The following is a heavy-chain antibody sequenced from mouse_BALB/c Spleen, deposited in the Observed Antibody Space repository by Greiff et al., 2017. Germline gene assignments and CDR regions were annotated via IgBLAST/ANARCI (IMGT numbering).Heavy chain of an antibody. J-gene: IGHJ2*01. Sequence: EVHLVESGGGLVKPGGSLKLSCAASGFTFSDYYMYWVRQTPEKRLEWVATISDGGSYTYYPDSVKGRFTISRDNAKNNLYLQMSSLKSEDTAMYYCARKGDYYGSSFDYWGQGTTLTVSS. CDR1: GFTFSDYY. CDR3: ARKGDYYGSSFDY. D-gene: IGHD1-1*01. CDR2: ISDGGSYT. V-gene: IGHV5-4*02.